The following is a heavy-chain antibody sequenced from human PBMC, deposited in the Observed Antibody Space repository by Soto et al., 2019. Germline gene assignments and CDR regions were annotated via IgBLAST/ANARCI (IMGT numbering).Heavy chain of an antibody. J-gene: IGHJ3*02. CDR2: ISAYNGNT. Sequence: ASVKVSCKASGYTFTSYGISWVRQAPGQGLEWMGWISAYNGNTNYAQKLQGRVTMTTDTSTSTAYMELRSLRSDDTAVYYCARELLGYCTNGVCYFGGDHDAFDIWGQGTMVTVSS. CDR1: GYTFTSYG. V-gene: IGHV1-18*01. D-gene: IGHD2-8*01. CDR3: ARELLGYCTNGVCYFGGDHDAFDI.